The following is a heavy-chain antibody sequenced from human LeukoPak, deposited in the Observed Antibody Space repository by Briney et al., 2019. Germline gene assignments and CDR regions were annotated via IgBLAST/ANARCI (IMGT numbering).Heavy chain of an antibody. CDR2: ISAYNGNT. CDR3: ARDVATVVTPFAFDI. Sequence: ASVKVSCKASGYTFTSYGISWVRQAPGQGLEWMGWISAYNGNTNYAQKLQGRVTMTTDTSTSTAYMELRSLRSDDTAVYYCARDVATVVTPFAFDIWGQGTMVTVSS. J-gene: IGHJ3*02. CDR1: GYTFTSYG. V-gene: IGHV1-18*01. D-gene: IGHD4-23*01.